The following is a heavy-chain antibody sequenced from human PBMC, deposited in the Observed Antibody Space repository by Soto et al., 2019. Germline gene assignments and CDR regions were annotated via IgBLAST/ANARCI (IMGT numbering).Heavy chain of an antibody. V-gene: IGHV2-5*02. CDR2: IYWDDNQ. CDR3: AHRRERTAARDDAYDI. CDR1: GFSLSTSGVG. D-gene: IGHD6-6*01. J-gene: IGHJ3*02. Sequence: QITLKESGPTLVKPTQTLTLTCIFSGFSLSTSGVGVGWIRQPPGKSLECLALIYWDDNQRYSPSLKSRLTISKDTAKNQGVLTMTNMDPVDTATYYCAHRRERTAARDDAYDIWGQGKMGTVSS.